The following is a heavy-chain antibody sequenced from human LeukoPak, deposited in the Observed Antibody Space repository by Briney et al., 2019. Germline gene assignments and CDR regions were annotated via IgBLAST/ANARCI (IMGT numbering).Heavy chain of an antibody. Sequence: GGSVRLSCAASGFTFSSYSMKWVRQAPGEGLEWVSSISSSSSYIYYADSVKGRFTISRDNSKNTLYLQMNSLRAEDTAVYYCARGTPSSSGWLYYGMDVWGQGTTVTVSS. D-gene: IGHD6-19*01. J-gene: IGHJ6*02. CDR2: ISSSSSYI. CDR1: GFTFSSYS. V-gene: IGHV3-21*01. CDR3: ARGTPSSSGWLYYGMDV.